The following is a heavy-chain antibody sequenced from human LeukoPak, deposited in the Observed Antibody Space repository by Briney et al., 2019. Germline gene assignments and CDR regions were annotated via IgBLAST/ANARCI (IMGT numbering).Heavy chain of an antibody. Sequence: GASVKVSCKASGYTFTSYGISWVRQAPGQGLEWMGIINPSGGSTSYAQKFQGRVTMTRDTSTSTVYMELSSLRSEDTAVYYCARDLYGDYAYWGQGTLVTVSS. J-gene: IGHJ4*02. D-gene: IGHD4-17*01. V-gene: IGHV1-46*01. CDR2: INPSGGST. CDR1: GYTFTSYG. CDR3: ARDLYGDYAY.